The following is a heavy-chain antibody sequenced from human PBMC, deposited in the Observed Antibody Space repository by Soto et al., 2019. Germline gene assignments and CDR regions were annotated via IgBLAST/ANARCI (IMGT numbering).Heavy chain of an antibody. V-gene: IGHV3-11*05. J-gene: IGHJ5*02. D-gene: IGHD3-3*02. CDR1: GFTFSDYY. CDR2: ISSSSSNT. Sequence: QVQLVESGGGLVKPGGSLRLSCAASGFTFSDYYMSWIRQAPGKGLEWVSYISSSSSNTKYADFVKGRFTISRDNAKNSPYRQMNRPRGQDTAVYYWASEGPPSISWGQGTLVTVSS. CDR3: ASEGPPSIS.